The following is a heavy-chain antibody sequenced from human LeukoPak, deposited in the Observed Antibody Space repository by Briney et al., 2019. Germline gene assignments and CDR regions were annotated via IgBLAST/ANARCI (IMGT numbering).Heavy chain of an antibody. CDR3: ARDWVTTYYYYGMDV. CDR1: GYTFTGYY. D-gene: IGHD1-14*01. V-gene: IGHV1-2*02. CDR2: INPNSGGT. Sequence: ASVKVSCKASGYTFTGYYMHWVRQAPGQGLEWMGWINPNSGGTNYAQKFQGRVTMTRDTSISTAYMELSRLRSDDTAVYYCARDWVTTYYYYGMDVWGQGTTVTVSS. J-gene: IGHJ6*02.